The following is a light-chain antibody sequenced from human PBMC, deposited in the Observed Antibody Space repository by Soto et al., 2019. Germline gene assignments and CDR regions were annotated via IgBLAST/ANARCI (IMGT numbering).Light chain of an antibody. V-gene: IGKV3-15*01. CDR2: GAS. J-gene: IGKJ4*01. CDR1: QSISSN. CDR3: QQYHKWPLT. Sequence: EIVMTQSPATLSVSPGERATLSCRASQSISSNLAWYQQKPGQAPRLLIYGASTSATGMPARFSGSGSGTDFTLTISSLQSEDFAVYYCQQYHKWPLTFGGGNKVELK.